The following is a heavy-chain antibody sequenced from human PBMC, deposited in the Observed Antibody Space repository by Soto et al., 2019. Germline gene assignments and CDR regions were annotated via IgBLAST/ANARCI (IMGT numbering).Heavy chain of an antibody. CDR3: ARDLSGTGLDI. V-gene: IGHV4-4*07. CDR2: VYSTGGT. CDR1: GDSIGRFY. D-gene: IGHD1-26*01. J-gene: IGHJ6*02. Sequence: QVQLHESGPGLVKPSETLSLTCNVSGDSIGRFYWSWIRQSADKGLEWIGRVYSTGGTAYNPALNGRVTISLDRSNNHVSLEMNSVTAADTAVYFCARDLSGTGLDIWGRGTRVTVSS.